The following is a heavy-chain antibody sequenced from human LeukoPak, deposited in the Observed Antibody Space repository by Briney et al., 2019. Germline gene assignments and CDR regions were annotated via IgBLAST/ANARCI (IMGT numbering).Heavy chain of an antibody. CDR3: ARVFIGDYGDYQFDY. CDR1: GFTFSSYS. CDR2: ISSSSSTI. J-gene: IGHJ4*02. Sequence: GGTLRLSCAASGFTFSSYSMNWVRQAPGKGLEWVSYISSSSSTIYYADSVKGRFTISRDNAKNSLYLQMNSLRAEDTAVYYCARVFIGDYGDYQFDYWGQGTLVTASS. V-gene: IGHV3-48*01. D-gene: IGHD4-17*01.